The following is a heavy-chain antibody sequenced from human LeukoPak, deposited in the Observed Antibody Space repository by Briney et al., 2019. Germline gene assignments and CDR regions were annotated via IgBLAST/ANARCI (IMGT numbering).Heavy chain of an antibody. V-gene: IGHV4-59*08. Sequence: PSETLSLTCTVSGGPIISYYWSWIRQPPGKGLEWIAYTHSSGNTGYNPSLKSRVTISVDTSKNQFSLKLNSVTAADTAVYYCARQIDGFGEFDYFDYWGQGTLVTVSS. D-gene: IGHD3-10*01. CDR2: THSSGNT. CDR3: ARQIDGFGEFDYFDY. J-gene: IGHJ4*02. CDR1: GGPIISYY.